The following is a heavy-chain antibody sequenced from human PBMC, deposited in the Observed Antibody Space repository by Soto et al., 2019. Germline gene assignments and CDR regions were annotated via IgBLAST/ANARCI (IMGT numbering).Heavy chain of an antibody. D-gene: IGHD2-15*01. CDR3: AKGRLVLLDY. CDR1: GFIFDDYA. CDR2: ISWNSGSI. V-gene: IGHV3-9*01. J-gene: IGHJ4*02. Sequence: EVQLVESGGGLVQPGRSLRLSCAASGFIFDDYAMHWVRQAPGKGLEWVSGISWNSGSIGYADSVKGRFTISRDNAKNSLYLQMNSLRAEDTALYYCAKGRLVLLDYWGQGTLVTVSS.